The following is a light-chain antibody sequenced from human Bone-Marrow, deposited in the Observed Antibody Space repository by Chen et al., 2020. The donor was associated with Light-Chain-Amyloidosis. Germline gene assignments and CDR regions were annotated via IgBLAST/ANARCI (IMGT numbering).Light chain of an antibody. CDR2: GAS. CDR3: QQYDSTPLFT. V-gene: IGKV3-20*01. CDR1: QRVSSTY. Sequence: EIALTQSPGTLSVSPGERATLSCRASQRVSSTYLAWYQQKPGQAPRLLIYGASSRATGIPDRFSGSGSGTDFTLTISRVEPEDFAVYYCQQYDSTPLFTFGPGTKVDIK. J-gene: IGKJ3*01.